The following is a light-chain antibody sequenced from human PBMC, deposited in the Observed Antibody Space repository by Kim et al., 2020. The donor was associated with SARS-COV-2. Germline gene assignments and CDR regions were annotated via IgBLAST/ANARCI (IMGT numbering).Light chain of an antibody. Sequence: QAGLTQPPSVSKGLRQTATLTYTGNSNNVGDQGAAWLQQHQGHPPKLLSYRNNNRPSGISERLSASRSGNTASLTITGLQPEDEADYYCSAWDSSLGAWVFGGGTQLTVL. J-gene: IGLJ3*02. CDR3: SAWDSSLGAWV. CDR2: RNN. CDR1: SNNVGDQG. V-gene: IGLV10-54*01.